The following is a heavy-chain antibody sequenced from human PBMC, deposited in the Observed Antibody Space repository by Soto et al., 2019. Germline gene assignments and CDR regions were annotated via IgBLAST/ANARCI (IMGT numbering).Heavy chain of an antibody. J-gene: IGHJ4*02. CDR3: ARARDGDNHGLSH. V-gene: IGHV3-33*01. CDR1: GFSLSSYG. Sequence: QVQLVESGGGVVQPGRSLRLSCAASGFSLSSYGMHWVRQAPGKGLEWVAVIYYDESDKVYADSVKGRFTVSKDTSKYTLYLQMNSLRAEDTAVYFCARARDGDNHGLSHWGQGTLVTVSS. CDR2: IYYDESDK.